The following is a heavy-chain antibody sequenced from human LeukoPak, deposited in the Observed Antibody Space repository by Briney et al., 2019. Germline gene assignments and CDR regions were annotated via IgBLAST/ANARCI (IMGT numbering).Heavy chain of an antibody. V-gene: IGHV3-30*02. Sequence: GGSLRLSCAASGFTFSSYGMHWVRQAPGKGLEWVAFIRYDGSNKYYADSVKGRFTISRDNSKNTLYLQMNSLRAEDTAVYYCARDLLGITIFGVVNRYYFDYWGQGTLVTVSS. CDR1: GFTFSSYG. D-gene: IGHD3-3*01. CDR3: ARDLLGITIFGVVNRYYFDY. J-gene: IGHJ4*02. CDR2: IRYDGSNK.